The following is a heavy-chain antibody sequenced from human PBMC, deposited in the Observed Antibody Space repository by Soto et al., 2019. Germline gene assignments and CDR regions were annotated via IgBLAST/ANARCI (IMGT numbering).Heavy chain of an antibody. CDR1: GGSISGGDYY. J-gene: IGHJ5*02. V-gene: IGHV4-30-4*01. D-gene: IGHD2-2*01. CDR2: IYYSGST. Sequence: SETLSLPCTVSGGSISGGDYYWSWIRQPPGKGLEWIGYIYYSGSTYYNPSLKSRVTISVDTSKNQFSLKLSSVTAADTAVYYCARVTRYCSSTSCYWFDPWGQGTLVTVSS. CDR3: ARVTRYCSSTSCYWFDP.